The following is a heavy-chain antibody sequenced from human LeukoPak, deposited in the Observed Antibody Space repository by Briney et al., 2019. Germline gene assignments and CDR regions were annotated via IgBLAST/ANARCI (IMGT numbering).Heavy chain of an antibody. CDR3: ARAGSGPTSGYYYFDY. CDR1: GFTFSSYW. Sequence: GGSLRLSCAASGFTFSSYWMSWVRQAPGKGLEWVANIKQDGSEKYYVDSVKGRFTISRDNAKISLYLQMNSLRAEDTAVYYCARAGSGPTSGYYYFDYWGQGTLVAVSS. J-gene: IGHJ4*02. V-gene: IGHV3-7*01. D-gene: IGHD6-19*01. CDR2: IKQDGSEK.